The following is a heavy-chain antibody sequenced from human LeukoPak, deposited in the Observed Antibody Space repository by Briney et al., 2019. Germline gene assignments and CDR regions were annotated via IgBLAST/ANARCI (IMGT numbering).Heavy chain of an antibody. CDR2: IYRGGST. D-gene: IGHD6-13*01. V-gene: IGHV3-53*01. CDR3: ARDRGAAAGN. J-gene: IGHJ4*02. Sequence: GGSLRLSCAASGFSVSNNYMSWVRQAPGKGLEWVSVIYRGGSTYYADSVKGRFTMSRDNSKNTVYLQMDSLRAEDTAVYYCARDRGAAAGNWGQGTLVTVSS. CDR1: GFSVSNNY.